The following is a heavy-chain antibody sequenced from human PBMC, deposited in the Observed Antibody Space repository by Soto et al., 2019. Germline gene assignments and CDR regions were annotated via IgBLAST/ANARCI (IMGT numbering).Heavy chain of an antibody. Sequence: QVQLQESGPGLVKPSETLSLTCTVSGGSISRYYWSWIRQPPGKGLEWIGYMYNTGRTVYNPSFQSRVTISVATSKNQFSLQLDSVTAADTAVYYCARDLWGYCGTDCYPLDVWGQGTTVTVSS. CDR1: GGSISRYY. J-gene: IGHJ6*02. D-gene: IGHD2-21*02. CDR3: ARDLWGYCGTDCYPLDV. CDR2: MYNTGRT. V-gene: IGHV4-59*01.